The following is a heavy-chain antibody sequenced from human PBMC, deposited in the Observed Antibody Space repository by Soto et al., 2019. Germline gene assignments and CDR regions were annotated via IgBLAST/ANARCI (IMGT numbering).Heavy chain of an antibody. CDR3: ARERGGYSSGWYLY. CDR1: GFTFSSYS. J-gene: IGHJ4*02. Sequence: GGSLRLSCAASGFTFSSYSMNWVRQAPGKGLEWVSSISSSSSYIYYADSVKGRFTISRDNAKNSLYRQMNSLRAEDTAVYYCARERGGYSSGWYLYWGQGTLVTVSS. V-gene: IGHV3-21*01. CDR2: ISSSSSYI. D-gene: IGHD6-19*01.